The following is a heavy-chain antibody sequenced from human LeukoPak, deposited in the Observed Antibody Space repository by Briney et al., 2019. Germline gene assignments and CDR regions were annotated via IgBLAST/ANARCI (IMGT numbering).Heavy chain of an antibody. CDR1: GFTFSNYD. D-gene: IGHD6-13*01. Sequence: PGGSLRLSCAASGFTFSNYDMHWVRHAAGKGLEWVSGIGTAGDTYYPASVKGRFPISRENAKNSLYLQMNSLSAGDTAVYYCASSPAYSSSWYAIDNWGQGTLVTVSS. J-gene: IGHJ4*02. V-gene: IGHV3-13*01. CDR2: IGTAGDT. CDR3: ASSPAYSSSWYAIDN.